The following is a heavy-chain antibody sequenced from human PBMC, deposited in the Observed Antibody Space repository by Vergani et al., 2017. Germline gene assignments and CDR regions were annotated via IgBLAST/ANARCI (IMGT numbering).Heavy chain of an antibody. J-gene: IGHJ4*02. CDR2: IYYSGST. CDR1: GGSISSGGYY. Sequence: QLQLQESGSGLVKPSQTLSLTCTVSGGSISSGGYYWSWIRQHPGKGLEWIGYIYYSGSTYYNPSLKSRVTISVDTSKNQLSLKLSSVTASDTAVYYCARVEPEITMVRGVISDYGGEGTLVT. CDR3: ARVEPEITMVRGVISDY. D-gene: IGHD3-10*01. V-gene: IGHV4-31*03.